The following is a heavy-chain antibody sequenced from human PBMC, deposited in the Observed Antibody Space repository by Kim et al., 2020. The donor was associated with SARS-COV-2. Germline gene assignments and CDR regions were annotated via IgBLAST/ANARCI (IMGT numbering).Heavy chain of an antibody. D-gene: IGHD2-8*01. J-gene: IGHJ4*02. CDR3: ARRTKGSGFDY. CDR1: GGSISSSSYY. V-gene: IGHV4-39*01. CDR2: IYYSGGT. Sequence: SETLSLTCTVSGGSISSSSYYWGWIRQPPGKGLEWIGSIYYSGGTYYNPSLNSRVTISVDTSKNQFSLKLSSVTAADTAVYYCARRTKGSGFDYCGQGTLVTVSS.